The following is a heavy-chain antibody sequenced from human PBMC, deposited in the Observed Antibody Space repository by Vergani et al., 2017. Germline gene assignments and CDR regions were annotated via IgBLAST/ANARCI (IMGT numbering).Heavy chain of an antibody. V-gene: IGHV3-11*04. CDR3: AKNPGISTTRHYYAMDV. CDR1: GFKFSDHY. Sequence: QVSLVESGGGSVKPGGSLRLSCAASGFKFSDHYMSWIRQAPGKGLEWVSHISPGASTVSYTDSVTGRFTVSRDNDNNSLTLDMTTLRVEDPAVYYCAKNPGISTTRHYYAMDVWGQGTTVTVSS. D-gene: IGHD1-1*01. J-gene: IGHJ6*02. CDR2: ISPGASTV.